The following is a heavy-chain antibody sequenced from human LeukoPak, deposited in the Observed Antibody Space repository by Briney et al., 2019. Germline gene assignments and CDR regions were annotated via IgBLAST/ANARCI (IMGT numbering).Heavy chain of an antibody. CDR3: ATLTTVVTAYYFDY. J-gene: IGHJ4*02. V-gene: IGHV4-31*03. CDR1: GGSISSGGYY. D-gene: IGHD4-23*01. Sequence: SQTLSLTCTVSGGSISSGGYYWSWIRQHPGKGLEWIGYIYYSGSTYYNPSLKSRVTISVDTSKSQFSLKLTSVTAADTAVYYCATLTTVVTAYYFDYWGQGTLVTVSS. CDR2: IYYSGST.